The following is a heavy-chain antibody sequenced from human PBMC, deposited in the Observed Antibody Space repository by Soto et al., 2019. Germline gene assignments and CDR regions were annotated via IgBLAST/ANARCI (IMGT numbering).Heavy chain of an antibody. V-gene: IGHV3-74*01. CDR1: GFTFSIHW. Sequence: EVHLVESGGGLVQPGGSLRLSCAASGFTFSIHWMHWVRQVPGKGLVWVSRINGDGTSTGYADSVKGRFTISRDNAENTLYLLMNSLRVEDTSVYYCARAGYCGPGCYYYFDYWGQGTLVTVSS. J-gene: IGHJ4*02. CDR3: ARAGYCGPGCYYYFDY. D-gene: IGHD2-21*02. CDR2: INGDGTST.